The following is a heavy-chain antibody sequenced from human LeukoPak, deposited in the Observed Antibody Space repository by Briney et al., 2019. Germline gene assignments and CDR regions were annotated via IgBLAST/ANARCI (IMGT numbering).Heavy chain of an antibody. Sequence: SETLSLICSVSGVSIRSYSWSWIRQPSGKGLEWIGRIQTSGSTNYNPSLRSRVTMSVDTSKNQFSLKLSSVTAADTAVYYCAREEEGDYSDYFDYWGQGTLVTVSS. CDR1: GVSIRSYS. V-gene: IGHV4-4*07. J-gene: IGHJ4*02. CDR3: AREEEGDYSDYFDY. CDR2: IQTSGST. D-gene: IGHD2-15*01.